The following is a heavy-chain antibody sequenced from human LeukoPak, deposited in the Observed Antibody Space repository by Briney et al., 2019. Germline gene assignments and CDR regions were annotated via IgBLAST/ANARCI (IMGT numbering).Heavy chain of an antibody. J-gene: IGHJ5*02. D-gene: IGHD4-11*01. CDR1: GFTFTNFW. CDR3: ASSNYSSSPS. Sequence: GGPLRLSCAASGFTFTNFWMIWVRQAPGKGLQWVANINEDGSVKYYVGSVEGRFTISRDNAKNSVYLQMNSLRGEDTGVYYCASSNYSSSPSWGQGTLVTVSS. V-gene: IGHV3-7*01. CDR2: INEDGSVK.